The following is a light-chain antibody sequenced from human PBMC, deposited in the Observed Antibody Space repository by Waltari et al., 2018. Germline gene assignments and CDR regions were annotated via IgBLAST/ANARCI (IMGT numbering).Light chain of an antibody. Sequence: DIQMTQSPSTLSASVGDSVTITCRASQRISYWLAWYQQKPGKAPKLLIYKASTLESGVPSRFSGSGFGTEFTLTNSSLERDDFATYYCQQYNTFKYTFGQGTKLEI. J-gene: IGKJ2*01. V-gene: IGKV1-5*03. CDR2: KAS. CDR1: QRISYW. CDR3: QQYNTFKYT.